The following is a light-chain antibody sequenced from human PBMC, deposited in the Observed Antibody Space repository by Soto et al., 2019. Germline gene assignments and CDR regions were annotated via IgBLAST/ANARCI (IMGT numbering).Light chain of an antibody. CDR3: SSYTTSSTLEV. Sequence: QSVLTQPASVTGSPGQSITISCTGTNSDVGGYNYVSWYQQHPGKAPKLMIYDVSNRPSGVSNRFSGSKSGNTASLTISGLQAEDEADYYCSSYTTSSTLEVFGSGTKVTVL. J-gene: IGLJ1*01. CDR2: DVS. CDR1: NSDVGGYNY. V-gene: IGLV2-14*01.